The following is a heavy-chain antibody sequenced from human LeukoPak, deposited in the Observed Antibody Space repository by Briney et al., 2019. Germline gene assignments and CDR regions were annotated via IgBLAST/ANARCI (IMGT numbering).Heavy chain of an antibody. Sequence: SETLSLTCTVSGGSISDYYCNWLRQPPGKGLEWIGYIYYGGSTNYNPSLKSRVTISVDTSKYQFSLNLNSVTAADTAVYYCARGGSAYPPYNWFAPWGQGMPVTVSS. CDR2: IYYGGST. CDR1: GGSISDYY. V-gene: IGHV4-59*01. CDR3: ARGGSAYPPYNWFAP. J-gene: IGHJ5*02. D-gene: IGHD3-16*01.